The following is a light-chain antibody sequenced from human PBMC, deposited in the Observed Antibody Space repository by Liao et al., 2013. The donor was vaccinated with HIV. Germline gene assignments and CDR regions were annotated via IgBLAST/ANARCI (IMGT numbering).Light chain of an antibody. CDR3: QVWDSGSDVV. J-gene: IGLJ2*01. V-gene: IGLV3-21*01. CDR2: YDK. Sequence: SYELTQPPSLSVAPGETARVTCGGNNIGGKSVHWYQHKPGQAPVLVIYYDKSRPSGIPERFSGSTSGNTATLTISRVEAGDEADYYCQVWDSGSDVVFGGGTKLTVL. CDR1: NIGGKS.